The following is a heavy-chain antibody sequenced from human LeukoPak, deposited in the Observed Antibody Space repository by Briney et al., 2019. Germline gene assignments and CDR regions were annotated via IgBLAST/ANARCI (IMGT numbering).Heavy chain of an antibody. CDR1: GGSISNYY. D-gene: IGHD2-2*01. J-gene: IGHJ4*02. CDR2: IYKSGNT. Sequence: SETLSLTCSVSGGSISNYYRSWIRQPPGKGLEWIGYIYKSGNTNYNPSLKSRVTISVDTSRNQFSLNLSSVTAADTAVYYCARGSRTSVDYWGQGTLVTVS. V-gene: IGHV4-59*01. CDR3: ARGSRTSVDY.